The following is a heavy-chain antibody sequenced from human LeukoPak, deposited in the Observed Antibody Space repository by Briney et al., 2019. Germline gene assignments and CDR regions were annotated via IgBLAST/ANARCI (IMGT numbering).Heavy chain of an antibody. Sequence: SETLSLTCAVYGGSFSGYYWSWIRQPPGKGLEWIGEINHSGSTNYNPSLKSRVTISVDTSKNQFSLKLSSVTVADTAVYYCASNRRSPRRDGYNSWGQGTLVTVSS. V-gene: IGHV4-34*01. CDR1: GGSFSGYY. J-gene: IGHJ5*02. CDR2: INHSGST. D-gene: IGHD5-24*01. CDR3: ASNRRSPRRDGYNS.